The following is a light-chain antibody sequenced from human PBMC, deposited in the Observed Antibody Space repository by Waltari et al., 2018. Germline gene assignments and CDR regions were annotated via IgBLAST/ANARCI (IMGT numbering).Light chain of an antibody. CDR1: DRDLGASYF. CDR3: SSYTTSSAPGV. Sequence: QSALTQPASVSVSPGPSITIPCSGTDRDLGASYFLSRDQQHPGKAPHLIIYEVSNRPSGISNRFSASKSGNTASLTISGLQAEDEADYYCSSYTTSSAPGVFGTGTRVTVL. CDR2: EVS. V-gene: IGLV2-14*01. J-gene: IGLJ1*01.